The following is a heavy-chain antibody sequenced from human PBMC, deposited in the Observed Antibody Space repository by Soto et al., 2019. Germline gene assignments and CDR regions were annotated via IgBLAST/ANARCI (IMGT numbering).Heavy chain of an antibody. Sequence: QVQLQESGPGLVKPSQTLSLICTVSGDSIRSGDYYWSWIRQPPGKGLEWIGYIYYTASTYYNPSLKSRVSISVDSSSNHFSLNLNSVTAADTAVYYCARMGEIRRPYYFDFWGQGTLVTVSS. V-gene: IGHV4-30-4*01. D-gene: IGHD3-16*01. J-gene: IGHJ4*02. CDR2: IYYTAST. CDR1: GDSIRSGDYY. CDR3: ARMGEIRRPYYFDF.